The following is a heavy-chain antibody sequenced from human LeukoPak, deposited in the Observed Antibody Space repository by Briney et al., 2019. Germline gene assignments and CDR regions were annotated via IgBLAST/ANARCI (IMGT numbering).Heavy chain of an antibody. Sequence: PSETLSLTCAVYGGSFSGYYWSWIRQPPGKGLEWIGEINHSGSTNYNPSLKSRVTISVDTSKNQFSLKLSSVTAADTAVYYCARTGTGPKYFQHWGQGTLVTVSS. J-gene: IGHJ1*01. CDR1: GGSFSGYY. V-gene: IGHV4-34*01. CDR2: INHSGST. D-gene: IGHD1-1*01. CDR3: ARTGTGPKYFQH.